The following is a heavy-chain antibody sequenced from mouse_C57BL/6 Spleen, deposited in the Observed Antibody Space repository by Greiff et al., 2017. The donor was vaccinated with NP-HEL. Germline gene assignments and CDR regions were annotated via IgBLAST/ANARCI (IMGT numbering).Heavy chain of an antibody. CDR3: ARGLLYYYAMDY. J-gene: IGHJ4*01. CDR1: GYTFTSYW. CDR2: IYPSDSET. Sequence: QVQLKQPGAELVRPGSSVKLSCKASGYTFTSYWMDWVKQRPGQGLEWIGNIYPSDSETHYNQKFKDKATLTVDKSSSTAYMQLSSLTSEDSAVYYCARGLLYYYAMDYWGQGTSVTVSS. V-gene: IGHV1-61*01.